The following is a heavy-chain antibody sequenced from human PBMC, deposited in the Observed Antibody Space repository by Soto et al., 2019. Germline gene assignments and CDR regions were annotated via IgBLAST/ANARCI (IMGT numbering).Heavy chain of an antibody. D-gene: IGHD6-6*01. J-gene: IGHJ6*02. V-gene: IGHV3-30*01. Sequence: PGGSLRLSCAASGFTFSSHAMLWVRQAPGKGLEWVAIISFDGSNKYYADSVEGRFTISRDNSKTTLYLQMNSLRTEDTAVYFCAREKAARFLAGGMDVWGHGTSVTVSS. CDR2: ISFDGSNK. CDR1: GFTFSSHA. CDR3: AREKAARFLAGGMDV.